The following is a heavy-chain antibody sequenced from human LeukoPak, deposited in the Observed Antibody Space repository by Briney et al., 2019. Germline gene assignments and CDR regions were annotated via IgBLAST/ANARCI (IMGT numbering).Heavy chain of an antibody. Sequence: ASVKVFCKASGYTFTSYGISWVRQAPGQGLEWMGWISAYNGNTNYAQKLQGRVTMTTDTSTSTAYMELRSLRSDDTAVYYCARVSLPAVTTSWLDYWGQGTLVTVSS. V-gene: IGHV1-18*01. J-gene: IGHJ4*02. CDR1: GYTFTSYG. CDR2: ISAYNGNT. CDR3: ARVSLPAVTTSWLDY. D-gene: IGHD4-17*01.